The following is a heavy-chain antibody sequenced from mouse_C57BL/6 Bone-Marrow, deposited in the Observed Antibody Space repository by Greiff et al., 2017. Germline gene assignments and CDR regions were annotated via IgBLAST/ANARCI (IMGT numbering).Heavy chain of an antibody. D-gene: IGHD1-1*01. CDR3: AREAITTVVATDWYFDV. J-gene: IGHJ1*03. V-gene: IGHV1-81*01. CDR2: IYPRSGNT. Sequence: LMESGAELARPGASVKLSCKASGYTFTSYGISWVTQRTGQGLEWIGEIYPRSGNTYYNEKFKGKATLTADKSSSTAYMELRSLTSEDSAVYFCAREAITTVVATDWYFDVWGTGTTGTVSS. CDR1: GYTFTSYG.